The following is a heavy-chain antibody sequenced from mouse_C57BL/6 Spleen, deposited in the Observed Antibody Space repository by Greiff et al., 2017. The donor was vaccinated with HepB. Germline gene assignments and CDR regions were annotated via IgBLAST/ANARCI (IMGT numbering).Heavy chain of an antibody. CDR2: ISYDGSN. V-gene: IGHV3-6*01. J-gene: IGHJ3*01. CDR1: GYSITSGYY. D-gene: IGHD1-1*01. CDR3: ARDYGSSPGCAY. Sequence: ESGPGLVKPSQSLSLTCSVTGYSITSGYYWNWIRQFPGNKLEWMGYISYDGSNNYNPSLKNRITITRDTSKNQFFLKLNSVTTEDTATYDCARDYGSSPGCAYWGQGTLVTVSA.